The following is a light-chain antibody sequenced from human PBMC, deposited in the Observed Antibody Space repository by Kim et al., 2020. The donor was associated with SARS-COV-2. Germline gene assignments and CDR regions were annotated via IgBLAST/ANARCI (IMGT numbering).Light chain of an antibody. CDR3: SSYTTTSALV. Sequence: GQSITVSRTGTSSDVGAYNYVSWYQQHPGKGPKLMIYDVTTRPSGVSNRFSGSKSGNTASLTISGLQAEDEAHYFCSSYTTTSALVFGGGTQLTVL. CDR1: SSDVGAYNY. CDR2: DVT. J-gene: IGLJ2*01. V-gene: IGLV2-14*03.